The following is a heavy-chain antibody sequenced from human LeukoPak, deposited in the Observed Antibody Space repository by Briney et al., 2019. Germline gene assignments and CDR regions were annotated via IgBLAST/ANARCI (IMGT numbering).Heavy chain of an antibody. CDR1: GGSISSTSYY. J-gene: IGHJ5*02. Sequence: SETLSLTCSVSGGSISSTSYYGGGLRQPPGKGLEGGGSINYSGRTYYNPSLKSRVTISVDTSKNQFSLKVMSVTAAGTAVYYCARHPLAGVTEMLAWFDPWGQGTLVIVSS. D-gene: IGHD2-21*02. CDR2: INYSGRT. CDR3: ARHPLAGVTEMLAWFDP. V-gene: IGHV4-39*01.